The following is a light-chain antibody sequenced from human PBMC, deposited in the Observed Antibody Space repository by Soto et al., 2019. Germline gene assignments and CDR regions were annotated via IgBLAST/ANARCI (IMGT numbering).Light chain of an antibody. J-gene: IGKJ1*01. CDR2: GAS. CDR3: QQSNNWPKT. Sequence: EIVMTQSTDTLSVSPGETANLSCRASQSVGSNLAWYQQKPGQAPRLLISGASTRAAGLPARFSGSGSGTEFTLTISSLQSEDFAVYYCQQSNNWPKTFGQGTKVDIK. V-gene: IGKV3-15*01. CDR1: QSVGSN.